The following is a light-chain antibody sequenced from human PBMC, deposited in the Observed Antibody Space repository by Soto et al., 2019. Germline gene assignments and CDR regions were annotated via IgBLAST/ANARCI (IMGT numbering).Light chain of an antibody. J-gene: IGLJ3*02. CDR1: SSNIGSNY. CDR3: AAWDDSLSGRWV. CDR2: SNN. V-gene: IGLV1-47*02. Sequence: QSVLTQPPSASGTPGLRVTISCSGSSSNIGSNYVYWYQQLPGTAPKLLIYSNNQRPSGVPDRFSGSKSGTSASLAISGLRSEDEADYYCAAWDDSLSGRWVFGGGTKLTVL.